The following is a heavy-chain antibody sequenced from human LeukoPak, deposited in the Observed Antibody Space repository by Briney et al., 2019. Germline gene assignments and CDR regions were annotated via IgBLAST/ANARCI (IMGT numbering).Heavy chain of an antibody. Sequence: GASVKVSCKASGYTFTGYYMHWVRQAPGQGLEWMGWINPNSGGTNYAQKFQGRVTMTRDTSISTAYMELSRLRSDDTAVYYCAGAGVGSGSYYFDYWGQGTLVTVSS. CDR1: GYTFTGYY. D-gene: IGHD3-10*01. J-gene: IGHJ4*02. V-gene: IGHV1-2*02. CDR3: AGAGVGSGSYYFDY. CDR2: INPNSGGT.